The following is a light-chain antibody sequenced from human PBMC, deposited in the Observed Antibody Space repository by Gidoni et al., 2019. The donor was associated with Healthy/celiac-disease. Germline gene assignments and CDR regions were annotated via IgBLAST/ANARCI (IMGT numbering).Light chain of an antibody. CDR2: DAS. V-gene: IGKV1-33*01. CDR1: QDISNY. Sequence: DIQMTQSPSSLSASVGDRVTITCQASQDISNYLNWYQQKPGKAPKLLIYDASNLETGIPSRFSGSGSGTDFTLTISSLQPEDIATYYCQQCDNLPQWTFGQVTKVEIK. CDR3: QQCDNLPQWT. J-gene: IGKJ1*01.